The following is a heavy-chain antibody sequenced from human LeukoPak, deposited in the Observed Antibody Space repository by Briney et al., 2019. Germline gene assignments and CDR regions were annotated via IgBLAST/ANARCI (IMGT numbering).Heavy chain of an antibody. J-gene: IGHJ4*02. D-gene: IGHD6-13*01. CDR1: GYTFTSYD. CDR2: MNPNSGNT. V-gene: IGHV1-8*03. CDR3: ARDLRYSSSWYLSY. Sequence: ASVKVSCKASGYTFTSYDINWVRQATGQGLEWMGWMNPNSGNTGYAQKFQGRVTITRNTSVSTAYMELSSLRSEDTAVYYCARDLRYSSSWYLSYWGQGTLVTVSS.